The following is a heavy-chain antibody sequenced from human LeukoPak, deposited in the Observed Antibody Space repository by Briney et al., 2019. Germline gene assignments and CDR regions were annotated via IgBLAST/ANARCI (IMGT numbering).Heavy chain of an antibody. CDR1: GFTFSSYA. CDR2: IGAGGTFT. V-gene: IGHV3-23*01. D-gene: IGHD5-18*01. J-gene: IGHJ4*02. Sequence: PGGSLRLSCTASGFTFSSYAMNWVRQAPGKGLEWVSGIGAGGTFTYYADSVKGRFTIFRDNSRNTLYLQMNSLRADETAVYYCAKDNGFDVDTVYLGYWGQGTLVTVSS. CDR3: AKDNGFDVDTVYLGY.